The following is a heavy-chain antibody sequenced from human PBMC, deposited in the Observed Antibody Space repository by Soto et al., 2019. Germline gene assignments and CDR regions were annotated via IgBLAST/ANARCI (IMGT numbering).Heavy chain of an antibody. CDR2: IYYSGST. Sequence: QVKLQESGPGLVKPSQTLSLTCTVSGGSISSGDYYWSWIRQHPGKGLERIGYIYYSGSTYYNPSIKTRVTKSAATSKNQFSLKLSSVTAADSAVYCCARWWSGSRQEFDPWSEGTPVTVSS. CDR3: ARWWSGSRQEFDP. V-gene: IGHV4-31*03. D-gene: IGHD3-3*01. CDR1: GGSISSGDYY. J-gene: IGHJ5*02.